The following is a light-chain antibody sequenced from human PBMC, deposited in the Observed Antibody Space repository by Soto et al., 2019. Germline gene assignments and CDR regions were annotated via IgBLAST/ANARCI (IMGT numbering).Light chain of an antibody. V-gene: IGLV2-14*01. CDR3: SSYTSSSWKV. J-gene: IGLJ2*01. CDR2: DVS. CDR1: SSDVGGYNY. Sequence: QSALTQPASVSGSPGQSITISCTGTSSDVGGYNYVSWYQQHPGKAPKLMIYDVSNRPSGVSNRFSGSKSDNTASLTISGLQAEDEADYYCSSYTSSSWKVFGGGTKVTVL.